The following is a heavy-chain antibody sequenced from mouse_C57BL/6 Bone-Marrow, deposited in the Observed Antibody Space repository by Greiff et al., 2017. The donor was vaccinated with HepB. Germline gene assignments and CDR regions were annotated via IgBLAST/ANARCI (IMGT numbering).Heavy chain of an antibody. Sequence: VQLQQPGAELVKPGASVKMSCKASGYTFTSYWITWVKQRPGQGLEWIGDIYPGSGSTNYNEKFKSKATLTVDTSSSTAYMQLSSLTSEDSAVYYCARSYDYGPPFAYWGQGTLVTVSA. CDR3: ARSYDYGPPFAY. CDR2: IYPGSGST. CDR1: GYTFTSYW. D-gene: IGHD1-1*01. V-gene: IGHV1-55*01. J-gene: IGHJ3*01.